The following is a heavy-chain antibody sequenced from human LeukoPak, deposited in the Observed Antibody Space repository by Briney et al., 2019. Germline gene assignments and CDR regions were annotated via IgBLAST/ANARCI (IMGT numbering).Heavy chain of an antibody. CDR1: GGSISSSSYY. CDR3: ARVSSFSFDP. D-gene: IGHD6-6*01. V-gene: IGHV4-39*07. Sequence: PSETLSLTCTVSGGSISSSSYYWGWIRQPPGKGLEWIGSIYYSGSTYYNPSLKSRVTISVDTSKNQFSLKLSSVTAADTAVYYCARVSSFSFDPWGQGTLVTVSS. J-gene: IGHJ5*02. CDR2: IYYSGST.